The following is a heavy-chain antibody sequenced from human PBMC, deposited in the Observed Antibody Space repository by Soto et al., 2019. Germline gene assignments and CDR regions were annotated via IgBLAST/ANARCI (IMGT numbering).Heavy chain of an antibody. V-gene: IGHV3-30*04. CDR1: GFTFSFYA. D-gene: IGHD3-16*01. J-gene: IGHJ4*02. CDR3: ARQAKIGDRSQFYFDS. CDR2: ISYNGRNK. Sequence: QVQLVESGGDVVQPGRSLRLSCAASGFTFSFYAMHWVRQAPGKGLEWVAVISYNGRNKHYVDSVKGRFTISRDNYQATLYLQMDSLRPDDTAVYYCARQAKIGDRSQFYFDSWGQGTLVTVSS.